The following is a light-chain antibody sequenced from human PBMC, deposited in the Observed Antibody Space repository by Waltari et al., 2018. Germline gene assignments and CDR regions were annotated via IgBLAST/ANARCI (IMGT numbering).Light chain of an antibody. Sequence: QSALTQPASVSGSPGQSITISCTGTSSDAGGYNSVSWYQQHPGRAPKLIIYDVTNRPSGVSDRFSGSKSGNTASLTISGLQAEDEADYYCSSYRSSSPHVFGSGTKVTVL. CDR1: SSDAGGYNS. V-gene: IGLV2-14*03. CDR2: DVT. CDR3: SSYRSSSPHV. J-gene: IGLJ1*01.